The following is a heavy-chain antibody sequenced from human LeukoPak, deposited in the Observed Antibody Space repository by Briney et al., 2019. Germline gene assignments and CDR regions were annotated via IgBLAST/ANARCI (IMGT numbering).Heavy chain of an antibody. CDR1: GFTFSHYG. Sequence: PGRSLRLSCATSGFTFSHYGMHWVRQAPGKGLEWVAVIWNDGTDKYYGASVKGRFTISRDNSKNTVYLQMNSLRVEDTAVYYCAKDAQRGFDFSNSLESWGQGTLVTVSS. J-gene: IGHJ4*02. D-gene: IGHD4-11*01. CDR3: AKDAQRGFDFSNSLES. CDR2: IWNDGTDK. V-gene: IGHV3-33*06.